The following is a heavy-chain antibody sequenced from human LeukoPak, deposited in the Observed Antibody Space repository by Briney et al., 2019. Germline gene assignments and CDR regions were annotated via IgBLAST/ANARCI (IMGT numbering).Heavy chain of an antibody. V-gene: IGHV1-18*01. J-gene: IGHJ4*02. CDR1: GYTFTSYG. CDR2: ISAYNGNT. CDR3: ARDFQYYDILTGYWATFDY. D-gene: IGHD3-9*01. Sequence: ASVKVSCKASGYTFTSYGISWVRQAPGQGLEWMGWISAYNGNTNYAQKLQGRVTMTTDTSTSTAYMELGSLRSDDTAVYYCARDFQYYDILTGYWATFDYWGQGTLVTVSS.